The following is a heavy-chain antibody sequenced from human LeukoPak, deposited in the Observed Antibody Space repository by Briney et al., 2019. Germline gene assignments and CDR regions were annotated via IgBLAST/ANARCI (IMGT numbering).Heavy chain of an antibody. CDR1: GFTFSTYA. Sequence: GGSLRLSCAVSGFTFSTYAMSWVRQAPGKGLESVSTISSSGGHTYYADSVKGRFTISRDNSKNTLYLQMNSLRAEDTAVYYCSKRRIAVAGRSPYFEDWGQGTLVTVSS. J-gene: IGHJ4*02. D-gene: IGHD6-19*01. CDR2: ISSSGGHT. CDR3: SKRRIAVAGRSPYFED. V-gene: IGHV3-23*01.